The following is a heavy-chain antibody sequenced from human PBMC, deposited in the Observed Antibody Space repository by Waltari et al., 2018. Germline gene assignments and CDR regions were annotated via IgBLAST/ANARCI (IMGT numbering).Heavy chain of an antibody. J-gene: IGHJ4*02. CDR2: INHSGST. D-gene: IGHD3-16*02. Sequence: QVQLQQWGAGLLKPSETLSLTCAVYGGSFSGYYWSWIRQPPGKGLEWIGEINHSGSTNYNPSLKSRVTISVDTSKNQFSLKLSSVTAADTAVYYCARGPSAHDYIWGSYRYTEEGLVYWGQGTLVTVSS. CDR3: ARGPSAHDYIWGSYRYTEEGLVY. V-gene: IGHV4-34*01. CDR1: GGSFSGYY.